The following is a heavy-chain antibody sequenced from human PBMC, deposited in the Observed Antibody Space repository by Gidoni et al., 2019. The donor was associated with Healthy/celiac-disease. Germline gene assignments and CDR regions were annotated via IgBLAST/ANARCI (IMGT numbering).Heavy chain of an antibody. CDR3: AKEHSRNWNDQPFDY. J-gene: IGHJ4*02. V-gene: IGHV3-30*18. CDR1: GFTFSSYG. D-gene: IGHD1-1*01. Sequence: QVQLVESGGCVVQPGRSLRLSCAASGFTFSSYGMHWVRQAPGKGLEWVAVISYDGSNKYYADSVKGRFTSSRDNSKNTLYLQMNSLRAEDTAVYYCAKEHSRNWNDQPFDYWGQGTLVTVSS. CDR2: ISYDGSNK.